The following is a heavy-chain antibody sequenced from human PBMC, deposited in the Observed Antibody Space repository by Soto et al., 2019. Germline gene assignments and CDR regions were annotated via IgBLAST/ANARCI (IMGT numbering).Heavy chain of an antibody. CDR2: INPRGESR. Sequence: PGGSLRLSCAASGFTFSDYYMNWIRQAPGQGLEWLSFINPRGESRYIADSIRRRFTFSRDSARRSLYVHMNRLRADDTVLYYCATSALPLIEILDNWGQGTLVTVSS. CDR1: GFTFSDYY. J-gene: IGHJ4*01. V-gene: IGHV3-11*01. CDR3: ATSALPLIEILDN. D-gene: IGHD3-22*01.